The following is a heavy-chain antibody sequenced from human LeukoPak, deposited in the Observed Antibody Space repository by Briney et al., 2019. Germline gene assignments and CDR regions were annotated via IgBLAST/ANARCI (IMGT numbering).Heavy chain of an antibody. CDR2: IMPLFGTA. D-gene: IGHD4-17*01. CDR3: ARDVHGDYGSGWFDP. Sequence: GSSVKVSCKTSGGTFNNSAISWVRQAPGQGLEWLGGIMPLFGTAGYAQKFQGRVTITKDESTRTVYLELTSLTSDDTAVYYCARDVHGDYGSGWFDPGGQETLVSVSS. J-gene: IGHJ5*02. CDR1: GGTFNNSA. V-gene: IGHV1-69*05.